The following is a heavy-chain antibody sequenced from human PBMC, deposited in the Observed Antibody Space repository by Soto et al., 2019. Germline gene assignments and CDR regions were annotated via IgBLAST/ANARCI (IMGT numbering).Heavy chain of an antibody. D-gene: IGHD2-2*02. Sequence: GGSLRLSCAAYGFTFSSYAMSWVRQAAGKGLEWVSAISGSGGSTYYADSVKGRFTISRDNSKNTLYLQMNSLRAEDTAVYYCAKRDCSSTSCYIGYSYYYYGMDVWGQGTTVTVSS. V-gene: IGHV3-23*01. CDR1: GFTFSSYA. CDR3: AKRDCSSTSCYIGYSYYYYGMDV. CDR2: ISGSGGST. J-gene: IGHJ6*02.